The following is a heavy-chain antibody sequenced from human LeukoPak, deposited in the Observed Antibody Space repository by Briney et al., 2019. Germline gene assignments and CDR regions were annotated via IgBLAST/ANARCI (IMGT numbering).Heavy chain of an antibody. CDR1: GFTFSTYS. J-gene: IGHJ4*02. CDR3: ATDRWGFFNY. CDR2: ISTSSSII. V-gene: IGHV3-48*01. Sequence: GGSLRLSCAASGFTFSTYSMNWVRQAPGKGLEWVSYISTSSSIIYYADSVKGRFTISRDNAKNSLYLQMNSLRAEDTAFYYCATDRWGFFNYWGQGTLVTVSA. D-gene: IGHD3-3*01.